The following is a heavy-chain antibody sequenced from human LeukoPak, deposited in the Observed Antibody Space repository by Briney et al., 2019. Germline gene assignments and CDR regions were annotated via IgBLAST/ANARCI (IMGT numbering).Heavy chain of an antibody. CDR2: ISSSSSYI. Sequence: GGSLRLSCAASGFTFSSYSMNWVRQAPGKGLEWVSSISSSSSYIYYADSVKGRFTISRDNAKNSLYLQMNSLRAEDTAVYYCARGEIAARRYYYYMDVWGKGTTVTVSS. CDR1: GFTFSSYS. D-gene: IGHD6-6*01. V-gene: IGHV3-21*01. CDR3: ARGEIAARRYYYYMDV. J-gene: IGHJ6*03.